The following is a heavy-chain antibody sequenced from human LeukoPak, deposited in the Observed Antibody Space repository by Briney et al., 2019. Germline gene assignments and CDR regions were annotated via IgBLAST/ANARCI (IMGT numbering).Heavy chain of an antibody. CDR2: ISGSGGST. D-gene: IGHD4-17*01. Sequence: KTGGSLRLSCAASGFTFSSYAMSWVRQAPGKRLEWVSAISGSGGSTYYADSVKGRFTISRDNAKNSLYLQMNSLRAEDTALYYCARVTLYGESALDYWGQGTLVTVSS. V-gene: IGHV3-23*01. CDR3: ARVTLYGESALDY. CDR1: GFTFSSYA. J-gene: IGHJ4*02.